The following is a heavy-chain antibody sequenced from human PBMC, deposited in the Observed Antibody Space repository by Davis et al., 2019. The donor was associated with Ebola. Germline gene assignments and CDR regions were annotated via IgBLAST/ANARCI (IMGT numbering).Heavy chain of an antibody. CDR3: VRVYSGSYDP. J-gene: IGHJ5*02. V-gene: IGHV3-7*01. D-gene: IGHD1-26*01. CDR1: GFTFSSYW. Sequence: PGGSLRLSCAASGFTFSSYWMSWVRQAPGKGREWVANIKQGGDERYYVDSVKGRFIISRDDAKNSLYLQMNSLRAEDTAVYYCVRVYSGSYDPWGQGTLVTVSS. CDR2: IKQGGDER.